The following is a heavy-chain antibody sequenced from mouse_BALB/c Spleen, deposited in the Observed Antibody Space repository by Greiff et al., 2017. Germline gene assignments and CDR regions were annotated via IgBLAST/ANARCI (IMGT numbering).Heavy chain of an antibody. V-gene: IGHV5-6-3*01. CDR2: INSNGGST. Sequence: EVQVVESGGGLVQPGGSLKLSCAASGFTFSSYGMSWVRQTPDKRLELVATINSNGGSTYYPDSVKGRFTISRDNAKNTLYLQMSSLKSEDTAMYYCARDRGTASYWYFDVWGAGTTVTVSS. CDR3: ARDRGTASYWYFDV. J-gene: IGHJ1*01. D-gene: IGHD3-1*01. CDR1: GFTFSSYG.